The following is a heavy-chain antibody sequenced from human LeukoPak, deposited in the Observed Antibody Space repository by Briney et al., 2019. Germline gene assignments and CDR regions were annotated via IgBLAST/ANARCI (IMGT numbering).Heavy chain of an antibody. CDR2: MHYGGST. V-gene: IGHV4-39*01. J-gene: IGHJ4*02. Sequence: SETLSLTCTLCGGSISSGSYYWDWIRLPPGKGLEWIGGMHYGGSTDYSPSLKSRATISADTSNNQFSLRLDSVTAADTAVYYCAGHVYDRNGRAFDYWGQGTLLTVSS. CDR1: GGSISSGSYY. D-gene: IGHD3-22*01. CDR3: AGHVYDRNGRAFDY.